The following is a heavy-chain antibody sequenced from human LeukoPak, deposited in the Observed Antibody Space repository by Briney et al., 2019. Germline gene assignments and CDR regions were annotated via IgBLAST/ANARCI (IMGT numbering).Heavy chain of an antibody. Sequence: ASVKVSRKASGYTFTSYDINWVRQATGQGFEWMGWMNPNSGNTGYAQKFQGRVTMTRNTSISTAYMELSSLRSEDTAVYYCARTRGYSGYDLTYYYHGMDVWGQGTTVTVSS. CDR2: MNPNSGNT. CDR1: GYTFTSYD. J-gene: IGHJ6*02. V-gene: IGHV1-8*01. CDR3: ARTRGYSGYDLTYYYHGMDV. D-gene: IGHD5-12*01.